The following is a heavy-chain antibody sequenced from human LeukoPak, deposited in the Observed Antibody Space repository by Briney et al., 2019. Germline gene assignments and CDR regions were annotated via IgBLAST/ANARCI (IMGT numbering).Heavy chain of an antibody. D-gene: IGHD3-10*01. V-gene: IGHV1-24*01. CDR1: GYTLTELS. Sequence: ASVKVSCKVSGYTLTELSMHWVRQAPGKGLEWMGGFDPEDGETIYAQKFQGRVTITRNTSISTAYMELSSLRSEDTAVYYCARSTMERGGWFNPWGQGTLVTVSS. CDR2: FDPEDGET. J-gene: IGHJ5*02. CDR3: ARSTMERGGWFNP.